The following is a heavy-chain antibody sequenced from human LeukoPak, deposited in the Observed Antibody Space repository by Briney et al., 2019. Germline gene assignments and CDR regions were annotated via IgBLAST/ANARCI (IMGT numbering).Heavy chain of an antibody. D-gene: IGHD6-13*01. CDR3: ARDLARGSWSKEYYFDY. CDR2: INPNSGGT. CDR1: GYTFTGYY. Sequence: ASVTVSCKASGYTFTGYYMHWVRQAPGQGLEWMGWINPNSGGTNYAQKFQGKVTMTRDTSISTAYMELSRLRSDDTAVYYCARDLARGSWSKEYYFDYWGQGTLVTVSS. V-gene: IGHV1-2*02. J-gene: IGHJ4*02.